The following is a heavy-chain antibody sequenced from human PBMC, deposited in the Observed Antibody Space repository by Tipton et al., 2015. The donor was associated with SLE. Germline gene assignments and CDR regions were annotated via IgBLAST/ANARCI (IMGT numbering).Heavy chain of an antibody. D-gene: IGHD5-18*01. V-gene: IGHV3-74*01. Sequence: SLRLSCAVSGFTFRNYYMHWLRQALGKGLVWVAHINGDGSRTGYADSVKGRFTISRDNAKDTLYLQMNSLRAEDTAVYYCARGAYNYACDCWGQGTLVTVSS. CDR3: ARGAYNYACDC. CDR1: GFTFRNYY. J-gene: IGHJ4*02. CDR2: INGDGSRT.